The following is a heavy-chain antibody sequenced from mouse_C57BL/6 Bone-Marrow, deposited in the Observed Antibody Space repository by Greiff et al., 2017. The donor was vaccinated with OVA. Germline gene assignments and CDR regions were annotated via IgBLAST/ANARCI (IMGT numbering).Heavy chain of an antibody. Sequence: EVKLVESGGDLVKPGGSLKLSCAASGFTFSSYGMSWVRQTPDKRLEWVATISSGGSYTYYPDSVKGRFTLSRDNAKNTLYLQMSSLKSEDTALYYCARDGLTTVVHYWYFDVWGTGTTVTVSS. D-gene: IGHD1-1*01. V-gene: IGHV5-6*01. J-gene: IGHJ1*03. CDR1: GFTFSSYG. CDR2: ISSGGSYT. CDR3: ARDGLTTVVHYWYFDV.